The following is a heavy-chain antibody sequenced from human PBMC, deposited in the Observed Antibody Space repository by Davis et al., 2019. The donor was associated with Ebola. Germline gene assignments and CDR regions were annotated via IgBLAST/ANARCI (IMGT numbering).Heavy chain of an antibody. CDR1: GLTLSSYD. Sequence: GESLKISCAASGLTLSSYDMSWVRQAPGKGLEWVSAFSGSTGGTTYADSVKGRFAVSGDNSKHTLYLQMDSLRAEDTAVYYCAKVLAYWYFDLWGRGTLVTVSS. J-gene: IGHJ2*01. V-gene: IGHV3-23*01. CDR2: FSGSTGGT. CDR3: AKVLAYWYFDL. D-gene: IGHD2-8*02.